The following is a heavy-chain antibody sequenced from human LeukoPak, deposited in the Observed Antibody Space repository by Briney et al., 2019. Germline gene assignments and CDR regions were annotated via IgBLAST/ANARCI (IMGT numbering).Heavy chain of an antibody. V-gene: IGHV3-48*02. CDR3: VRGVGVSRFNYFDP. J-gene: IGHJ5*02. Sequence: GGSLRLSCAASGFTFSSYTMTWVRHAPGKGLEWVSYITSTSSGIFYADSVKGRFTISRDNAKNSVVLQMNSLRDDDTAVYYCVRGVGVSRFNYFDPWGQGTLVTVSS. CDR1: GFTFSSYT. D-gene: IGHD1-26*01. CDR2: ITSTSSGI.